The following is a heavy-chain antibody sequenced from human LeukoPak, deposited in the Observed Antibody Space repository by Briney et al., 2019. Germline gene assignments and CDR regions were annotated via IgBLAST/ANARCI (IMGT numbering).Heavy chain of an antibody. CDR3: ARGGNSNYAADY. CDR1: GFTFSSYL. V-gene: IGHV3-7*01. D-gene: IGHD4-11*01. Sequence: GGSLRLSCAASGFTFSSYLMSWVRQAPGKGLEWVANIKQDGSEKYYVDSVKGRFTISRDNAKKSLYLQMNSLKAEDTAVYYCARGGNSNYAADYWGQGTLVTVSS. J-gene: IGHJ4*02. CDR2: IKQDGSEK.